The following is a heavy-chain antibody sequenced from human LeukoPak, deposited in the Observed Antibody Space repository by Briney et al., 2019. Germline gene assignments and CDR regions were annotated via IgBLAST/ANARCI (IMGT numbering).Heavy chain of an antibody. D-gene: IGHD3-22*01. J-gene: IGHJ4*02. CDR2: IKQDGSEK. Sequence: GGSLRLSCAASGFTFSRHWMSWVRQAPGKRLEWVANIKQDGSEKYYVDSVKGRFTISRDNAKNSLYLQMNSLRAEDTAVYYCARAVTYYYDSSGYYYNNYWGQGTLVTVSS. CDR1: GFTFSRHW. V-gene: IGHV3-7*01. CDR3: ARAVTYYYDSSGYYYNNY.